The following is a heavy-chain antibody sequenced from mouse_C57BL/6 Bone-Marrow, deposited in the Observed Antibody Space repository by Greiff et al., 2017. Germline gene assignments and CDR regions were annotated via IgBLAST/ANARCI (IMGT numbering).Heavy chain of an antibody. Sequence: VQLQQSGPELVKPGASVKISCKASGYTFTDYYMNWVKQSHGKSLEWIGDINPNNGGTSYNQKFKGKATLTVDKSSSTAYMELRSLTSEDSAVYYCARETPYWGQGTLVTVSA. CDR2: INPNNGGT. V-gene: IGHV1-26*01. CDR3: ARETPY. J-gene: IGHJ3*01. CDR1: GYTFTDYY.